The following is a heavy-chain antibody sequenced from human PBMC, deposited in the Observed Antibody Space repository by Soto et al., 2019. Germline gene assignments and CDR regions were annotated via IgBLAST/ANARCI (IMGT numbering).Heavy chain of an antibody. Sequence: ASVKVSCKASGYTFTSYAMHWVRQAPGQRLEWMGWINAGNGNTKYSQKFQGRVTITRVTSASTAYMELSSLRSEDTAVYYCARSIVVVTALDYWGQRTLVTVSS. CDR3: ARSIVVVTALDY. CDR2: INAGNGNT. D-gene: IGHD2-21*02. V-gene: IGHV1-3*01. J-gene: IGHJ4*02. CDR1: GYTFTSYA.